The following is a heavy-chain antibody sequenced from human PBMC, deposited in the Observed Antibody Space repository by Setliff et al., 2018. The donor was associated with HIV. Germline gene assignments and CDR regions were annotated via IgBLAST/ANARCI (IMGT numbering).Heavy chain of an antibody. J-gene: IGHJ4*02. CDR2: LSGHTMTT. CDR1: GFTFSSYS. V-gene: IGHV3-23*01. D-gene: IGHD3-9*01. Sequence: GESLKISCAASGFTFSSYSMNWVRQAPGKGLEWVSSLSGHTMTTYYAGSVKGRSTISRDVSNNTLYFQMNSLRAEDTAIYFCAKNDDILTGFANWGQGTLVTVSS. CDR3: AKNDDILTGFAN.